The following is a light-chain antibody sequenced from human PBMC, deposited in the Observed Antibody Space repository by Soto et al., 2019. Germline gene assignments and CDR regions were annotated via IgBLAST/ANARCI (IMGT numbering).Light chain of an antibody. J-gene: IGLJ2*01. CDR2: DVT. V-gene: IGLV2-14*03. CDR1: RSDIGVYNY. CDR3: SSYTGSSALVV. Sequence: QSALTQPASVSGSPGQSITISCTGTRSDIGVYNYVSWYQHHPGKAPILLIYDVTSRPSGVSNRFSGSKSGNTASLTISGLQAEDEDDYYCSSYTGSSALVVFGGGTKLTVL.